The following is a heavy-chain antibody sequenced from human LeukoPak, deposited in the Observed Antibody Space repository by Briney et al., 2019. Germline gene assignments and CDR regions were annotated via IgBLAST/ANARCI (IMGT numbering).Heavy chain of an antibody. Sequence: SETPSLTSMVSVDSPTISNNYSASIRQPPGTWLEWLGSIYYSGSTYCIPSLKSRVTICVHTSINQSALELSSVPAADTAVYYCARHVRGTRNLDYCGQGTLVTVSS. V-gene: IGHV4-39*01. CDR3: ARHVRGTRNLDY. J-gene: IGHJ4*02. D-gene: IGHD3-16*01. CDR2: IYYSGST. CDR1: VDSPTISNNY.